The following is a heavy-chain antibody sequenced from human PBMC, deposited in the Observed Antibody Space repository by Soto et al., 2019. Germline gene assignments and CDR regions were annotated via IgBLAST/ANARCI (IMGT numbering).Heavy chain of an antibody. J-gene: IGHJ5*02. CDR1: GFTFSSSA. Sequence: EVQLVESGGGLVQPGGSLRLSCAASGFTFSSSAMNWVRQAPGKGLEWVSAISASGGSTCYADSVKGRFTISRDNSKNTLYLQRNSLRAEDTAVYYCAKGGEGGTILGPPSINWFDPWRQVTLVTVS. D-gene: IGHD3-3*01. CDR2: ISASGGST. CDR3: AKGGEGGTILGPPSINWFDP. V-gene: IGHV3-23*04.